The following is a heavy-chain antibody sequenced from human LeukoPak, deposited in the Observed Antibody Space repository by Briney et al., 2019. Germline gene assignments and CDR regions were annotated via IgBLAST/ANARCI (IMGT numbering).Heavy chain of an antibody. CDR3: AREDIVVVPAASDAFDI. D-gene: IGHD2-2*01. V-gene: IGHV1-2*02. CDR1: GYSFISYD. Sequence: ASVKVSCKASGYSFISYDINWVRQAPGQGLEWMGWIDPNSGGTNYAQKFQGRVTMTRDTSISTAYMELSRLRSDDTAVYYCAREDIVVVPAASDAFDIWGQGTMVTVSS. CDR2: IDPNSGGT. J-gene: IGHJ3*02.